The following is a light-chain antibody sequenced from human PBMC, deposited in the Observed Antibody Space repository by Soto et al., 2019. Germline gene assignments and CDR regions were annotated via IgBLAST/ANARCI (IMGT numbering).Light chain of an antibody. V-gene: IGLV1-40*01. CDR2: GNI. J-gene: IGLJ1*01. Sequence: QSVLTPPPSVSGAPGQGVTIPCPGSSSNIGAGYDLHWYQQRPGTSPKLLIFGNINRPSGVPDRFSGSKSGTSASLAITGLHAEDEGDYYCQSYDSTLSARYVFGTGTKVTVL. CDR3: QSYDSTLSARYV. CDR1: SSNIGAGYD.